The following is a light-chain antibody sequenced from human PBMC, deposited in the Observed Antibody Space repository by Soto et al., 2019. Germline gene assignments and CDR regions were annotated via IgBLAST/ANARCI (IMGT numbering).Light chain of an antibody. CDR1: QTISSW. CDR2: KAS. J-gene: IGKJ5*01. Sequence: DIQMTQSPSTLSGSVGDRVTITCRASQTISSWLAWYQQKPGKAPKLLIYKASTLKSGVPSRFSGSGSGTEFTLTIRSPQPEDFATYYCQQLNSYLFTFGQGTRLEIK. V-gene: IGKV1-5*03. CDR3: QQLNSYLFT.